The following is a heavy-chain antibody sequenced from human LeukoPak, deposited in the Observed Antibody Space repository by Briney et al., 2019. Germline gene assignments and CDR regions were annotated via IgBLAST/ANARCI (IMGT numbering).Heavy chain of an antibody. J-gene: IGHJ4*02. Sequence: EGSLRLSCAASGFTFSSYAMSWVRQAPGKGLEWVSSISGSGGSTYYADSVKGRFTISRDNSKNTLYLQVNSLRAEDTAVYYCAKEKALVVITYFDYWGQGTLVTVSS. D-gene: IGHD3-22*01. V-gene: IGHV3-23*01. CDR3: AKEKALVVITYFDY. CDR2: ISGSGGST. CDR1: GFTFSSYA.